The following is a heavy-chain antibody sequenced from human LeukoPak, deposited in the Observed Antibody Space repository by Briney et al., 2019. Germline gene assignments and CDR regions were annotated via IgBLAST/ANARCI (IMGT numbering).Heavy chain of an antibody. Sequence: SETLSLTCTVSGGSISSYYWSWIRQPPGKGLEWIGYIYYSGSTNYNPSLKSRVAISVDTSKNQFSLKLSSVTAADTAVYYCARGAYGDYSLDYWGQGTLVTVSS. CDR1: GGSISSYY. V-gene: IGHV4-59*01. D-gene: IGHD4-17*01. CDR3: ARGAYGDYSLDY. CDR2: IYYSGST. J-gene: IGHJ4*02.